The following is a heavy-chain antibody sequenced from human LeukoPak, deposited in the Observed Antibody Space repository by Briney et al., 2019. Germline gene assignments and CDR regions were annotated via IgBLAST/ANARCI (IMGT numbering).Heavy chain of an antibody. Sequence: ASVKVSCKASGYTFTSYGISWVRQAPGQGLEWMGWISAYDGNTNYAQKLQGRVTMTTDTSTSTAYMELRSLRSDDTAVYYCARDRYCSSTSCPEDDYWGQGTLVTVSS. CDR2: ISAYDGNT. J-gene: IGHJ4*02. D-gene: IGHD2-2*01. CDR3: ARDRYCSSTSCPEDDY. CDR1: GYTFTSYG. V-gene: IGHV1-18*01.